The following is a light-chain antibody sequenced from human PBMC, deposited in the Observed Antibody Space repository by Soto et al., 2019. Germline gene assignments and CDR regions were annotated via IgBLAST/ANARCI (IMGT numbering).Light chain of an antibody. J-gene: IGKJ1*01. CDR2: AAS. CDR1: QGIGTD. V-gene: IGKV1-6*01. Sequence: ALQMTQSPSSLSASVGDRVTITCRASQGIGTDLGWYQQKPGKAPKLLIYAASSLQRGVPSRFSGSGSGTEFTLTISSLQPEDFATYYCLQDYNYPWTFGQGTKVEIK. CDR3: LQDYNYPWT.